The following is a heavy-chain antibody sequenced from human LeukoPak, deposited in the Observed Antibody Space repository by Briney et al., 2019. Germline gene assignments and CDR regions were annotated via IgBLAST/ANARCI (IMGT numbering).Heavy chain of an antibody. J-gene: IGHJ6*04. V-gene: IGHV4-59*01. D-gene: IGHD2-2*01. CDR3: ARDRGAEYGYYYYGMDV. CDR1: GGSISSYY. Sequence: SETLSLTCTVSGGSISSYYWSWIRQPPGKGLEWIGYTYYSGSTNYNPSLKSRVTISVDTSKNQFSLKLSSVTAADTAVYYCARDRGAEYGYYYYGMDVWGKGTTVTVSS. CDR2: TYYSGST.